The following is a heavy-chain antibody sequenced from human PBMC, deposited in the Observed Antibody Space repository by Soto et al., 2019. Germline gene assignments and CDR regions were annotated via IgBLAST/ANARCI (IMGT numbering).Heavy chain of an antibody. D-gene: IGHD2-15*01. Sequence: QITLKESGPTLVKPTQTLTLTCTFSGFSLSTSGVGVAWIRQPPGKALEWLALIYWDDDKRYSPSLKSRITITKDPTKNQGVLTMTNIDPVDTATYYCAHVVVTATFDYWGQGTLVTVAS. J-gene: IGHJ4*02. CDR2: IYWDDDK. CDR3: AHVVVTATFDY. V-gene: IGHV2-5*02. CDR1: GFSLSTSGVG.